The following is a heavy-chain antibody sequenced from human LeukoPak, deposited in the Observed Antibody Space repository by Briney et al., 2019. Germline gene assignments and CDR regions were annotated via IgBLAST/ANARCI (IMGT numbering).Heavy chain of an antibody. D-gene: IGHD4-17*01. J-gene: IGHJ4*02. CDR1: GGTFSSYA. CDR3: ARIAVRPYGVDY. CDR2: IIPILGIA. Sequence: SVKVSCKASGGTFSSYAISWVRQAPGQGLEWMGRIIPILGIANYAQKFQGRITITADKSTSTAYMELSSLRSEDTAVYYCARIAVRPYGVDYWGQGTLVTVSS. V-gene: IGHV1-69*04.